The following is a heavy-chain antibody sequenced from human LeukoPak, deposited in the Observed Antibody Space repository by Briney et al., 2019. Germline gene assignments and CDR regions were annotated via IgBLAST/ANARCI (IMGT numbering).Heavy chain of an antibody. CDR3: ARVPAGGFTIDY. D-gene: IGHD2-2*01. J-gene: IGHJ4*02. CDR2: IYYSGST. CDR1: GGSISSYY. Sequence: SETLSLTCTVSGGSISSYYWSWIRQPPGKGLEWIGYIYYSGSTNYNPSLKSRVTISVDTSKNQFSLNLSSVTAADTAVYYCARVPAGGFTIDYWGQGTLVTVSS. V-gene: IGHV4-59*08.